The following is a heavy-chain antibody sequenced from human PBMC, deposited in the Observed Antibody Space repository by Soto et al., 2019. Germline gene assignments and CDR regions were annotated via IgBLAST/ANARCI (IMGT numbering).Heavy chain of an antibody. V-gene: IGHV4-34*02. CDR1: GGSFDDFY. J-gene: IGHJ6*02. CDR3: ARGQLVWYGDLTPYHRDMDV. CDR2: SSHDGGT. D-gene: IGHD3-10*01. Sequence: QVQLQQWGAGLLRPSETLSLTCAFYGGSFDDFYWSWVRQSPGKGLEWVRESSHDGGTNYSPSLASRVSISVDTSKNQFSLHLRSVTAADTGLYYCARGQLVWYGDLTPYHRDMDVWGQGTTVTVSS.